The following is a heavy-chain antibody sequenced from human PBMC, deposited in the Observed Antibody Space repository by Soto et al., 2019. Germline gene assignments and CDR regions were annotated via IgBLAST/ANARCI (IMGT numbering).Heavy chain of an antibody. J-gene: IGHJ5*02. V-gene: IGHV1-58*01. Sequence: SVKVSCKASGFTFTSSAVQWVRQARGQRLEWIGWIVVGSGNTNYAQKFQERVTITRDMSTSTAYMELSSLRSDDTAVYYCAREVYSSSHWFDPWGQGTLVTVSS. CDR3: AREVYSSSHWFDP. CDR1: GFTFTSSA. D-gene: IGHD6-6*01. CDR2: IVVGSGNT.